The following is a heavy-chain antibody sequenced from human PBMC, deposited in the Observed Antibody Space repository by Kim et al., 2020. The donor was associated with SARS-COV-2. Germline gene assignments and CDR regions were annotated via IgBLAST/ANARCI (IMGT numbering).Heavy chain of an antibody. V-gene: IGHV4-4*02. CDR1: GASISSSNW. CDR2: IYHSGST. D-gene: IGHD3-9*01. CDR3: ARCPGDNRSFWFDP. J-gene: IGHJ5*02. Sequence: SETLSLTWDVSGASISSSNWWSWVRQPPGKGLEWIGEIYHSGSTNYNPSLRSRVTISVDKSKNQFSLKLTSVTAADTALYYCARCPGDNRSFWFDPWGQGTLVTVSS.